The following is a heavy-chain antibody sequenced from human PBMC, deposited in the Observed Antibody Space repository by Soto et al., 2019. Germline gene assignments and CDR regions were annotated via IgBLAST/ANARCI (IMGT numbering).Heavy chain of an antibody. J-gene: IGHJ5*02. Sequence: GGSLRLSCAASGFTFSSYSMNWGRQAPGKGLEWVSSISSSSSYIYYADSVKGRFTISRDNAKNSLYLQMNSLRAEDTAVYYCARDLGIAAAGNTRFDPWGQGTLVTVSS. CDR3: ARDLGIAAAGNTRFDP. D-gene: IGHD6-13*01. CDR2: ISSSSSYI. V-gene: IGHV3-21*01. CDR1: GFTFSSYS.